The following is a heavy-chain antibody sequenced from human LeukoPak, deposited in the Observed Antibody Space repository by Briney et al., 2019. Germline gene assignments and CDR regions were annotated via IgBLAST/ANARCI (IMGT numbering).Heavy chain of an antibody. D-gene: IGHD2-21*02. CDR2: ISSSSSRK. V-gene: IGHV3-48*02. J-gene: IGHJ4*02. Sequence: GGSLRLSCAASGFTFSSHTMNWVRQAPGKGLEWVSYISSSSSRKYYADSVKGRFTISRDNAKNSMYLQMNSLRDEGTAVYYCARGLAYCGGDCYRALDDWGQGTLVTVSS. CDR1: GFTFSSHT. CDR3: ARGLAYCGGDCYRALDD.